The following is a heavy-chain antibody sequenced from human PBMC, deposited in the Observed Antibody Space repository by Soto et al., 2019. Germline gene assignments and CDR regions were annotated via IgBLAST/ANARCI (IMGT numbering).Heavy chain of an antibody. CDR1: GFTFGDYA. CDR3: TRAMGHYCSGGSCYLHAFDI. Sequence: GGSLRLSCTGSGFTFGDYAMSWFRQAPGKGLEWVGFIRSKAYGGTTEYAASVKGRFTISRDDSKSITYLQMNSLKTEDTAVYYCTRAMGHYCSGGSCYLHAFDIWGQGTMVTVS. CDR2: IRSKAYGGTT. J-gene: IGHJ3*02. D-gene: IGHD2-15*01. V-gene: IGHV3-49*03.